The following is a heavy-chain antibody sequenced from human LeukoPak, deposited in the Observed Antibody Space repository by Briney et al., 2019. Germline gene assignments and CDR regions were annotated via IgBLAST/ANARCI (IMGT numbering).Heavy chain of an antibody. V-gene: IGHV3-7*01. CDR1: GFTFSNYW. D-gene: IGHD4-23*01. CDR2: IKQDETEK. CDR3: ARDRDTTVVTRYYFDY. J-gene: IGHJ4*02. Sequence: GGSLRLSCVASGFTFSNYWMNWVRQAPGKGLEWVANIKQDETEKYYVDSVKGRFTISRDNSKNTLYLQMNSLRAEDTAVYYCARDRDTTVVTRYYFDYWGQGTLVTVSS.